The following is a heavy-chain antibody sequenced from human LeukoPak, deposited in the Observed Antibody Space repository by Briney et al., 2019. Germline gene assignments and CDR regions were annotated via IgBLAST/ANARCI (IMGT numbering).Heavy chain of an antibody. J-gene: IGHJ4*02. Sequence: SETLSHTCTVSGGSISSSSYYWGWIRQPPGKGLEWIGNIYYSGNTYYNPSLKSRVSISVDTSKNQFSLKLNSVTAADTAVYYCARDGVYCSSTSCYTGFDYWGQGTLVTVSS. CDR3: ARDGVYCSSTSCYTGFDY. CDR2: IYYSGNT. D-gene: IGHD2-2*02. CDR1: GGSISSSSYY. V-gene: IGHV4-39*07.